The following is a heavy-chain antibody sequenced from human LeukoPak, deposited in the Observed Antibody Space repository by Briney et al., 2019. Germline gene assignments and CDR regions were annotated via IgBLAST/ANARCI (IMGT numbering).Heavy chain of an antibody. CDR1: GFTFDDYG. Sequence: GGSLRLSCAASGFTFDDYGMSWVRQAPGKGLEWVSGINWNGGSTGYADSVKGRFTISRDNSKNTLYLQMNSLRAEDTAVYYCARVKVVPAPYYFDYWGQGTLVTVSS. D-gene: IGHD2-2*01. V-gene: IGHV3-20*04. J-gene: IGHJ4*02. CDR3: ARVKVVPAPYYFDY. CDR2: INWNGGST.